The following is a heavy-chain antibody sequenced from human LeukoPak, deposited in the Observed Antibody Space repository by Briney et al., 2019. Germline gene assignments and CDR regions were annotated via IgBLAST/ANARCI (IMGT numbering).Heavy chain of an antibody. CDR2: IYYIGNT. CDR3: ASAYCGGDCTSYWYFDL. Sequence: SETLSLTCTVSGGSISSGDYYWSWIRQPPGKGLEWIGYIYYIGNTFYNPSLKSRVTISVDTSKNQFSLKLSSVTAADTAVYYCASAYCGGDCTSYWYFDLWGRGTLVTVSS. D-gene: IGHD2-21*02. V-gene: IGHV4-30-4*01. J-gene: IGHJ2*01. CDR1: GGSISSGDYY.